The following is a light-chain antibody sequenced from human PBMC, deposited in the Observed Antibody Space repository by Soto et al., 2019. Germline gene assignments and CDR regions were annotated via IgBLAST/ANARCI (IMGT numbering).Light chain of an antibody. CDR2: DVS. Sequence: QSMLTESATVSGSAGAVIVISYTGTTSDVGDYNLVSWYQQHPGKAPKLMIYDVSNRPSGISDRFSASKSGNTASLTISGLQAEDEADYYCSSYTSSNTLYVFGTGTKVTVL. CDR3: SSYTSSNTLYV. V-gene: IGLV2-14*01. CDR1: TSDVGDYNL. J-gene: IGLJ1*01.